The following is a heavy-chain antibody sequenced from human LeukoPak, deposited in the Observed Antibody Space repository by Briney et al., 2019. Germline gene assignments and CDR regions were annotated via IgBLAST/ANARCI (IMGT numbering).Heavy chain of an antibody. J-gene: IGHJ3*02. V-gene: IGHV1-2*02. CDR2: ISPNLGGT. CDR1: GYTFSDYW. CDR3: AREAGYYGSGSYYMVHAFDI. Sequence: ASVKVSCKASGYTFSDYWLYWVRQAPGQGLEWMGWISPNLGGTNYAQNFQGRVTMTRDTSISTAYMELSGLRSDDTAVYYCAREAGYYGSGSYYMVHAFDIWGQGTMVTVSS. D-gene: IGHD3-10*01.